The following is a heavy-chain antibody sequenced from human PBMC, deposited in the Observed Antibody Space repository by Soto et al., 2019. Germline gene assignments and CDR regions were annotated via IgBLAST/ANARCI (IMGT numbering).Heavy chain of an antibody. CDR2: ISATTTYK. D-gene: IGHD1-1*01. Sequence: EVQVVECGGGLVKPGGSLRLSCTASGFTFDSYTMNWLRQAPGGGLEWVSSISATTTYKYYADSVEGRFTISRDNAKNSLYLQTNSLGAEDTAVYYCARGGTSKSGHLWYFDLCGRGTLVTVSS. CDR1: GFTFDSYT. J-gene: IGHJ2*01. V-gene: IGHV3-21*01. CDR3: ARGGTSKSGHLWYFDL.